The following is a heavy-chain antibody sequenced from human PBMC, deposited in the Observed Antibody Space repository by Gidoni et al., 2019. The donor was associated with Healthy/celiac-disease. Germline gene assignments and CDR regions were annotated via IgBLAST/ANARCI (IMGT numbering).Heavy chain of an antibody. J-gene: IGHJ4*02. CDR2: INAGNGNT. V-gene: IGHV1-3*01. D-gene: IGHD6-13*01. CDR3: ARPRGAAAGRFDY. Sequence: QVQLVQSGAEVKKPGASAKVSCKASGYTFTSYAMHWVRQAPGQRLEWIGWINAGNGNTKYSQKFQGRVTITRDTSASTAYMELSSLRSEDTAVYYCARPRGAAAGRFDYWGQGTLVTVSS. CDR1: GYTFTSYA.